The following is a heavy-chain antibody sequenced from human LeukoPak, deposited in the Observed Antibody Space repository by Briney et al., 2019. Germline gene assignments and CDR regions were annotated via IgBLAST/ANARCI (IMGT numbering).Heavy chain of an antibody. Sequence: PGGSLRLSCAASGFTFSSYCMNWLRQAPGKGLEWVSSISSSSYIYYADSVKGRFTISRDNAKNSLYLQMNSLRAEDTAVYYCARELTQPSSYYHFWSGYYWHNWFDPWGQGTLVTVSS. J-gene: IGHJ5*02. CDR3: ARELTQPSSYYHFWSGYYWHNWFDP. CDR2: ISSSSYI. CDR1: GFTFSSYC. V-gene: IGHV3-21*01. D-gene: IGHD3-3*01.